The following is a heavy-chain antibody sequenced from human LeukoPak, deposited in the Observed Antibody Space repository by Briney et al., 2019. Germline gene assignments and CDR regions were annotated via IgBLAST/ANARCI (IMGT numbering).Heavy chain of an antibody. D-gene: IGHD3-3*01. V-gene: IGHV1-69*04. CDR2: IIPILGIA. Sequence: SVKVSCKASGGTFSSYAISWVRQAPGQGLGWMGRIIPILGIANYAQKFQGRVTITADKSTSTAYMELSSLRSEDTAVYYCARDNPYDFWSGPQGMDVWGQGTTVTVSS. CDR1: GGTFSSYA. J-gene: IGHJ6*02. CDR3: ARDNPYDFWSGPQGMDV.